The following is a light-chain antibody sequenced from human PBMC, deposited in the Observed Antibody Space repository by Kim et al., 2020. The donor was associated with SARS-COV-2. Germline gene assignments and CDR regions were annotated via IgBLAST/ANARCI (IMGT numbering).Light chain of an antibody. CDR2: QGT. J-gene: IGLJ2*01. CDR1: KLGNKD. V-gene: IGLV3-1*01. Sequence: VSPGQPAAITCSGDKLGNKDAGWYQQKPGQSPVLVICQGTKRPSGIPDRFSGSYSRITATLTISETQAMDEAAYYCQAWDSGSAVFGGGTQLTVL. CDR3: QAWDSGSAV.